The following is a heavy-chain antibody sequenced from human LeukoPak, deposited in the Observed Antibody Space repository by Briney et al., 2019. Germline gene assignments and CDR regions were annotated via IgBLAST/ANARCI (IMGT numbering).Heavy chain of an antibody. D-gene: IGHD3-22*01. J-gene: IGHJ3*02. CDR3: ASRSSGYLDAFDI. CDR2: IIPIFGTA. CDR1: GGTFSSYA. Sequence: SVKVSCKASGGTFSSYAISWVRQAPRQGLEWMGRIIPIFGTANYAQKFQGRVTITTDESTSTAYMELSSLRSEDTAVYYCASRSSGYLDAFDIWGQGTMVTVSS. V-gene: IGHV1-69*05.